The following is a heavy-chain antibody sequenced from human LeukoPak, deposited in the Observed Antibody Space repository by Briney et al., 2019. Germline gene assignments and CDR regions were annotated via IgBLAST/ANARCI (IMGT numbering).Heavy chain of an antibody. V-gene: IGHV4-61*02. CDR3: ARDMSPQSRGFDY. CDR1: GGSISSGSYY. CDR2: IYTSGST. J-gene: IGHJ4*02. Sequence: SETLSLTCTVSGGSISSGSYYWSWIRQPAGKGLEWIGRIYTSGSTNYNPSLKSRVTISVDTSKNQFSLKLSSVTAADTAVYYCARDMSPQSRGFDYWGQGTLVTVSS. D-gene: IGHD3-10*01.